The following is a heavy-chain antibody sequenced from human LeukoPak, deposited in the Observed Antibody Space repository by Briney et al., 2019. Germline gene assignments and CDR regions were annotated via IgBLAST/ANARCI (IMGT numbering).Heavy chain of an antibody. Sequence: ASVKVSCTASGGTFSSYAISWVRQAPGQGLEWMGIINPSGGSTSYAQKFQGRVTMTRDTSTSTVYMELSSLRSEDTAVYYCAWASGSYYSIDYWGQGTLVTVSS. CDR1: GGTFSSYA. D-gene: IGHD1-26*01. J-gene: IGHJ4*02. CDR3: AWASGSYYSIDY. V-gene: IGHV1-46*03. CDR2: INPSGGST.